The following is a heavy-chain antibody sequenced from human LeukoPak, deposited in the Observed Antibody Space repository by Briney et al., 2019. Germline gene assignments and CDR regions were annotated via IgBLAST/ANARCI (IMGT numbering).Heavy chain of an antibody. J-gene: IGHJ4*02. CDR3: ASSYSSWRLSGLSFDY. V-gene: IGHV4-59*01. Sequence: SETLSPTCTVSGGSISSYYWSWIRQPPGKGLEWIGYIYYSGSTNYNPSLKSRVTISVDTSKDQFSLKLSSVTAADTAVYYCASSYSSWRLSGLSFDYWGQGTLVTVSS. CDR2: IYYSGST. CDR1: GGSISSYY. D-gene: IGHD6-13*01.